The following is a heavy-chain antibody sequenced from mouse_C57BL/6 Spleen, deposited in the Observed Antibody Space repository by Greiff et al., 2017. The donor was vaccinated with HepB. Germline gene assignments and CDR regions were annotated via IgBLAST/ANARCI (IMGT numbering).Heavy chain of an antibody. J-gene: IGHJ1*03. CDR2: INPNNGGT. CDR1: GYTFTDYN. D-gene: IGHD2-2*01. CDR3: ARRRTMVTGYFDV. Sequence: VQLQQSGPELVKPGASVKMSCKASGYTFTDYNMHWVKQSHGKSLEWIGYINPNNGGTSYNQKFKGKATLTVNKSSGTAYMELRSLTSEDSAVYYCARRRTMVTGYFDVWGTGTTVTVSS. V-gene: IGHV1-22*01.